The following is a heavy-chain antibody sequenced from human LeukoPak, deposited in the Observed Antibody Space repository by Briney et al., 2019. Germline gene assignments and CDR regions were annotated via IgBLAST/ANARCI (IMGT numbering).Heavy chain of an antibody. CDR3: AKCLSQNALGLDY. V-gene: IGHV3-30*18. CDR2: ISYDGGNK. Sequence: PGGALRLSCAGAGFTFSRYVMQGVGPAPGKGLEWVAVISYDGGNKYYADSVKGRFTISRDNSKNTLYLQMNSLRAEDTAVYYCAKCLSQNALGLDYWGQGTLVTVSS. CDR1: GFTFSRYV. J-gene: IGHJ4*02. D-gene: IGHD5/OR15-5a*01.